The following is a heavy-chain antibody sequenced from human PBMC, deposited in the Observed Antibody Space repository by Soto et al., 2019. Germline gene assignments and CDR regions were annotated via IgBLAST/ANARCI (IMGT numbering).Heavy chain of an antibody. CDR3: TGGRYQGNYYYYCLDI. D-gene: IGHD1-26*01. CDR2: IKSKTDGGTR. CDR1: GFTFSNAW. Sequence: PSGSLRLSCAASGFTFSNAWMSWVRQVPGKGLEWVGRIKSKTDGGTRDYAAPVKGRFTISREDSKKTLYPQMNSLKAEDTGVYYCTGGRYQGNYYYYCLDIWGQGTTVTVSS. V-gene: IGHV3-15*01. J-gene: IGHJ6*02.